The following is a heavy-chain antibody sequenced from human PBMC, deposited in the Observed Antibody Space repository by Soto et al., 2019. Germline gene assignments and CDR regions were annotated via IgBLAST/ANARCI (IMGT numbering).Heavy chain of an antibody. J-gene: IGHJ3*02. V-gene: IGHV3-30*03. CDR2: ISYDGSNK. D-gene: IGHD6-6*01. CDR3: VAPLYSSSSYSAFDI. CDR1: GFTFSSYG. Sequence: GGSLRLSCAASGFTFSSYGMHWVRQAPGKGLEWVAVISYDGSNKYYADSVKGRFTISRDNSKNTLYLQMNSLRAEDTAVYYCVAPLYSSSSYSAFDIWGQGTMVTVSS.